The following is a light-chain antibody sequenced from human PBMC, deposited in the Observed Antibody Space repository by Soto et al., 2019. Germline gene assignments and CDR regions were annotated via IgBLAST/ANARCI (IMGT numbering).Light chain of an antibody. V-gene: IGLV2-8*01. CDR2: EVS. CDR3: RSYVGSTKEV. Sequence: QSVLTQPPSASGSPGQSVTISCPGTSSDVGGYNYVSWYQQHPGKAPKLMIYEVSKRPSGVPDRFSGSKSGNTASLTVSGLQAEDEADYYCRSYVGSTKEVFGTGTKVTVL. J-gene: IGLJ1*01. CDR1: SSDVGGYNY.